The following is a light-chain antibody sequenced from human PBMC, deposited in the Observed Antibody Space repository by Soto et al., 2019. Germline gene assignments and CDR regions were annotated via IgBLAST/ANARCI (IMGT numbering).Light chain of an antibody. J-gene: IGLJ2*01. Sequence: QSALTQPASVSGSPGQSITISCTGTSTDVGGHYYVSWYQQHPGKATKLIIYDVTDRPSGVSHRFSGSKSGNTASLTISGLQADDEAVYYCTSYTTTNSYVAVGGGTKLTVL. CDR3: TSYTTTNSYVA. CDR1: STDVGGHYY. CDR2: DVT. V-gene: IGLV2-14*03.